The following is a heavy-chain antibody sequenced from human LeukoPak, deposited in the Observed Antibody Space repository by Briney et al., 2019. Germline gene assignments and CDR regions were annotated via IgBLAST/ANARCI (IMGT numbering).Heavy chain of an antibody. D-gene: IGHD3-10*01. CDR3: ARSDYYGPGSLRNQYYFDY. J-gene: IGHJ4*02. CDR1: GGSVSSGSYY. CDR2: IYYSGST. V-gene: IGHV4-61*01. Sequence: PSETLSLTCTVSGGSVSSGSYYWSWIRQPPGKGLEWIGYIYYSGSTNYNPSLKSRVTISVDTSKNQFSLKLSSVTAADTAVYYCARSDYYGPGSLRNQYYFDYWGQGTLVTVSS.